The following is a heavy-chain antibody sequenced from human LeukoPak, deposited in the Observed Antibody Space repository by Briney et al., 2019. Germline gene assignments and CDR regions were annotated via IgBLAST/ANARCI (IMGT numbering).Heavy chain of an antibody. D-gene: IGHD1-26*01. CDR1: GFTFSSYS. V-gene: IGHV3-21*01. J-gene: IGHJ4*02. CDR3: ARAALVGATLYYFDY. CDR2: ISSSSSYI. Sequence: PGGSLRLSCAASGFTFSSYSMSWVRQAPGKGLEWVSSISSSSSYIYYADSVKGRFTISRDNAKNSLYLQMNSLRAEDTAVYYCARAALVGATLYYFDYWGQGTLVTVSS.